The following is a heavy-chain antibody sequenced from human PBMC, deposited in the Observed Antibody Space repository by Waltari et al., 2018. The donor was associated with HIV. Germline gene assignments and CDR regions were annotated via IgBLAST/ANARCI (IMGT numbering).Heavy chain of an antibody. V-gene: IGHV4-34*01. CDR3: ARAGGVRGVISPHQNWFDP. J-gene: IGHJ5*02. CDR2: INHSGST. CDR1: GGSFSGYY. D-gene: IGHD3-10*01. Sequence: QVQLQQWGAGLLKPSETLSHTCAVYGGSFSGYYWSWIRQPPGKGLEWIGEINHSGSTNYNPSLKSRVTISVDTSKNQFSLKLSSVTAADTAVYYCARAGGVRGVISPHQNWFDPWGQGTLVTVSS.